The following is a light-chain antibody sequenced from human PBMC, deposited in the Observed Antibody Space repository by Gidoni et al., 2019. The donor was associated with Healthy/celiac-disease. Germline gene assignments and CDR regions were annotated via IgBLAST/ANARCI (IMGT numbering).Light chain of an antibody. CDR3: QQYYGTPIT. Sequence: IAMTQSPDSLSVSLGERATINCKSHQSILYTSNNKNYLAGYQQKPGQPPKLLIYWVSTRESGVPDRFRGSGLGKDFTLTISSLQAEDVAVYYCQQYYGTPITFGQGTRLEIK. V-gene: IGKV4-1*01. CDR1: QSILYTSNNKNY. J-gene: IGKJ5*01. CDR2: WVS.